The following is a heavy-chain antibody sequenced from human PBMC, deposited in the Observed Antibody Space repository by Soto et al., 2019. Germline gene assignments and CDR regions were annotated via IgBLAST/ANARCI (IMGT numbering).Heavy chain of an antibody. Sequence: GASVKVSCKASGYTLSTHAMHWVRQAPGQSLEWMGWINAGNDNTKYSQRLQDRVTIIRDTSASTVYMELSSLRSEDTAVYYCARDQYYNIWSGYYIGTPFDYWGQGTQVTVSS. CDR2: INAGNDNT. D-gene: IGHD3-3*01. V-gene: IGHV1-3*01. CDR3: ARDQYYNIWSGYYIGTPFDY. CDR1: GYTLSTHA. J-gene: IGHJ4*02.